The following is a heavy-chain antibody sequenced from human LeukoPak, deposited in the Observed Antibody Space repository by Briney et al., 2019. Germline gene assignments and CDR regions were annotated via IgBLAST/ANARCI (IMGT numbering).Heavy chain of an antibody. CDR1: GFTFSSYA. J-gene: IGHJ2*01. Sequence: PRGSLRLSCAASGFTFSSYAMHWVRQAPGKGLEWVAVISYDGSNKYYADSVKGRFTISRDNSKNTLYLRMNSLRAEDTAVYYCARDRSGHWYFDLWGRGTLVTVSS. V-gene: IGHV3-30-3*01. CDR2: ISYDGSNK. D-gene: IGHD3-16*02. CDR3: ARDRSGHWYFDL.